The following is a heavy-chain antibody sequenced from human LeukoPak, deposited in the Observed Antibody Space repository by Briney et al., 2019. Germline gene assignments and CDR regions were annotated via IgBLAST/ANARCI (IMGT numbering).Heavy chain of an antibody. CDR1: GFTFSTYG. CDR3: AKDRIVGATFGPYYFDY. Sequence: GGSLRLSCAASGFTFSTYGMHWVRQAPGKGLEWVAVISYDGTNKYYADSVKGRFTISRDNSKNTLYLQMNSLRAEDTAVYYCAKDRIVGATFGPYYFDYWGQGALVTVSS. J-gene: IGHJ4*02. D-gene: IGHD1-26*01. CDR2: ISYDGTNK. V-gene: IGHV3-30*18.